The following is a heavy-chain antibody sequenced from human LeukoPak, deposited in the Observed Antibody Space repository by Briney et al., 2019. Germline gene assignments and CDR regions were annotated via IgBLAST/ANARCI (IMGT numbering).Heavy chain of an antibody. CDR1: GYTFTGYY. CDR3: ARDGLYCSGGGCYADY. J-gene: IGHJ4*02. CDR2: VSPNSGVP. D-gene: IGHD2-15*01. V-gene: IGHV1-2*02. Sequence: ASVKVSCKTSGYTFTGYYLHWVRQAPGQGLEWMGWVSPNSGVPNYAQKFQGRVTMTRDTSITTAYMELSNLTSDDTAVYFCARDGLYCSGGGCYADYWGQGTLVSVSS.